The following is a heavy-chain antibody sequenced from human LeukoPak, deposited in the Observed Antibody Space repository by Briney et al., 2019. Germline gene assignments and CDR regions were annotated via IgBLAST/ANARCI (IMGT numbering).Heavy chain of an antibody. V-gene: IGHV4-4*07. CDR1: GDSMTNYY. Sequence: PSETLSLTCAVSGDSMTNYYWSWIRQPAGQGLEWIGHIYVSGRTNYNPSFKSRVSMSIDTSEKQFSLNLTSVSAADTAVYFCARDRWELTPAKGWFDSWGQGTLVTVSS. D-gene: IGHD1-26*01. J-gene: IGHJ5*01. CDR3: ARDRWELTPAKGWFDS. CDR2: IYVSGRT.